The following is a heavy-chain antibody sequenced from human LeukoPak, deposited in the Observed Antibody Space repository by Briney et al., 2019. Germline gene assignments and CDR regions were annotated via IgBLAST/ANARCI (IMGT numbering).Heavy chain of an antibody. Sequence: SETLSLTCTVSGGSISSRSYYWGWIRQPPGKGLEWIGSIYYSGSTYYNPSLKSRVTISVDTSKNQFSLRLSSVTAADTAVYYCARAAVGLWFGEHGGDFDYWGQGTLVTVSS. V-gene: IGHV4-39*07. CDR1: GGSISSRSYY. CDR2: IYYSGST. J-gene: IGHJ4*02. D-gene: IGHD3-10*01. CDR3: ARAAVGLWFGEHGGDFDY.